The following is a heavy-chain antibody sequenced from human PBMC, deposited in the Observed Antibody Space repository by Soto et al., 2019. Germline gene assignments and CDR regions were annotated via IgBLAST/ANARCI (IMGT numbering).Heavy chain of an antibody. D-gene: IGHD2-2*01. V-gene: IGHV3-33*01. J-gene: IGHJ6*03. CDR3: ARVGSSTRADYYYMDV. Sequence: GGSLRLSCAASGFTFSSYGMHWVRQAPGKGLEWVAVIWYDGSNKYYADSVKGRFTISRDNSKDTLYLQMNSLRAEDTAVYYCARVGSSTRADYYYMDVWGKGTTVTVSS. CDR1: GFTFSSYG. CDR2: IWYDGSNK.